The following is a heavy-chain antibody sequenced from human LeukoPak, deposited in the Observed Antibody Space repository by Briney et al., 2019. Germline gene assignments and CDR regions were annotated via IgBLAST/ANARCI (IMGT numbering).Heavy chain of an antibody. J-gene: IGHJ4*02. D-gene: IGHD3-10*01. CDR1: GFPFSSYG. Sequence: GGSLRLSCAVSGFPFSSYGMHWVRQAPGKGLEWVAFIRYDGSNKYYADSVKGRFPIYRDNSKNTLNLQMNSLRTEDTAGYCCAKSDVSMVRGVIGYWGQRTLVTASS. V-gene: IGHV3-30*02. CDR3: AKSDVSMVRGVIGY. CDR2: IRYDGSNK.